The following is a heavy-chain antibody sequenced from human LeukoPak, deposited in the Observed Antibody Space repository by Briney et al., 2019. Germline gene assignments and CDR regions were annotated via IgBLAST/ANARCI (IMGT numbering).Heavy chain of an antibody. CDR3: AGAPTLHSSDWFGLADD. CDR2: VSGSGGET. J-gene: IGHJ4*02. V-gene: IGHV3-23*01. D-gene: IGHD3-10*01. CDR1: GFTFANYA. Sequence: GGSLRLSCAASGFTFANYAMSWVRQAPGKGLEWVSSVSGSGGETHSTDSVRGRFTISRDNSKGTLYLQMSSLRAEDTAVYYCAGAPTLHSSDWFGLADDWGQGTLVTVSS.